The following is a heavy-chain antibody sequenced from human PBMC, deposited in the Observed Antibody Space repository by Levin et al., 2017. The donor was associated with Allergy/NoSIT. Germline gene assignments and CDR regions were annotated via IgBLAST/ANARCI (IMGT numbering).Heavy chain of an antibody. Sequence: GESLKISCAASGFPFSAYDMHWVRQAPGRGLEWVSFISYDGSNKDYADSVKGRFTVSRDNSKNTLYLQMNSLRAEDTAIYYCAKRGDGYSYNVDYWGQGTLVSVSS. D-gene: IGHD5-24*01. J-gene: IGHJ4*02. CDR2: ISYDGSNK. V-gene: IGHV3-30*18. CDR1: GFPFSAYD. CDR3: AKRGDGYSYNVDY.